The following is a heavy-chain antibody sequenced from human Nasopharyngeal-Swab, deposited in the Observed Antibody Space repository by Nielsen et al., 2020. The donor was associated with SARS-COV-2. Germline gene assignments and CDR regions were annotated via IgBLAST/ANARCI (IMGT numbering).Heavy chain of an antibody. V-gene: IGHV4-34*01. J-gene: IGHJ5*02. Sequence: SETLSLTCAVYGGSFSGYYWSWIRQPPGKGLEWIGEINHSGSTNYNPSLKSRVTISVDTSKNQFSLKLSSVTAADTAVYYCARSLRITIFGVVIISRWFHPWGQGTLVTVSS. D-gene: IGHD3-3*01. CDR1: GGSFSGYY. CDR2: INHSGST. CDR3: ARSLRITIFGVVIISRWFHP.